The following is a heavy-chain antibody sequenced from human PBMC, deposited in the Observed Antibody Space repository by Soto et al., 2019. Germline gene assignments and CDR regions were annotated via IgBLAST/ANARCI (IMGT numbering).Heavy chain of an antibody. Sequence: SETLSLTCTVSGASISYGGFSWSWIRQPPGKGLEWIGYIHYSGSTNYNPSLKSQVIISVDTSKNQFSLKLSSVTAADTAVYFCARVRSNLFDYWGQGTLVTVSS. J-gene: IGHJ4*02. CDR2: IHYSGST. D-gene: IGHD3-3*01. CDR1: GASISYGGFS. V-gene: IGHV4-61*08. CDR3: ARVRSNLFDY.